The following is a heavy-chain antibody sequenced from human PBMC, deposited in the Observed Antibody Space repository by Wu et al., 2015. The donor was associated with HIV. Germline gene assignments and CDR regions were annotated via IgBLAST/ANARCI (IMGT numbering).Heavy chain of an antibody. Sequence: QVQLVQSGPEVKKPGSSVKVSCKASGYRFINYGINWVRQAPGRGLEWMAWINPSGGATIYAEAFEGRVTVTTDTSMGTVYMQLESLTSGDTAIYFCARDATPITTEFDYWGQGTLITVSA. J-gene: IGHJ4*02. CDR1: GYRFINYG. D-gene: IGHD4-17*01. V-gene: IGHV1-18*01. CDR3: ARDATPITTEFDY. CDR2: INPSGGAT.